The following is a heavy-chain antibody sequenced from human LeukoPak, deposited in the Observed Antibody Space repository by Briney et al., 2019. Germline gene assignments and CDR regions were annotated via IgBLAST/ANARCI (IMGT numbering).Heavy chain of an antibody. CDR2: IYYSGST. Sequence: SETLSLTCTVSGGSISNYYWNWIRQPPGKGLEWIGYIYYSGSTNYNPSLKSRVTISVDTSKNQFSLKLSSVTAADTAVYYCTRTDSASSIDYWGQGTLVTVSA. V-gene: IGHV4-59*08. J-gene: IGHJ4*02. CDR1: GGSISNYY. CDR3: TRTDSASSIDY. D-gene: IGHD1-26*01.